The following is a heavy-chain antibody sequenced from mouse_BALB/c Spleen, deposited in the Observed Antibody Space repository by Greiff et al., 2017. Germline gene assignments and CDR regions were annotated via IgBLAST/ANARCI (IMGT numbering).Heavy chain of an antibody. V-gene: IGHV3-8*02. CDR1: GDSITSGY. J-gene: IGHJ3*01. Sequence: VQLKESGPSLVKPSQTLSLTCSVTGDSITSGYWNWIRKFPGNKLEYMGYISYSGSTYYNPSLKSRISITRDTSKNQYYLQLNSVTTEDTATYYCARFPFTTASWFAYWGQGTLVTVSA. D-gene: IGHD1-2*01. CDR3: ARFPFTTASWFAY. CDR2: ISYSGST.